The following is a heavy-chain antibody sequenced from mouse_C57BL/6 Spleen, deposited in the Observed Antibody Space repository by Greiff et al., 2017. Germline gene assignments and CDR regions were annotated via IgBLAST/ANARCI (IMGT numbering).Heavy chain of an antibody. CDR1: GFTFSDYY. CDR2: INYDGSST. V-gene: IGHV5-16*01. J-gene: IGHJ2*01. CDR3: ARVTGGFDY. D-gene: IGHD4-1*01. Sequence: EVMLVESEGGLVQPGSSMKLSCTASGFTFSDYYMAWVRQVPEKGLEWVANINYDGSSTYYLDSLKSRFIISRDNAKNILYLQMSSLKSEDTATYYCARVTGGFDYWGQGTTLTVSS.